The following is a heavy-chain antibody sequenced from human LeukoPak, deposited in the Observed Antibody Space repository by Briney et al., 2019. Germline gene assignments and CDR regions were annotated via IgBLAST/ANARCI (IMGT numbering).Heavy chain of an antibody. D-gene: IGHD6-19*01. Sequence: PGGSLRLSCAGSGFPFSSYGMQWVRQATGKGLEWVALIWYDGSNMYYADSAKGRFTISKDNSKNTLYLQMNSLRAEDTAVYYCTTIRGSGWSYWYFDFWGRGTLVTVSS. CDR1: GFPFSSYG. V-gene: IGHV3-33*01. J-gene: IGHJ2*01. CDR3: TTIRGSGWSYWYFDF. CDR2: IWYDGSNM.